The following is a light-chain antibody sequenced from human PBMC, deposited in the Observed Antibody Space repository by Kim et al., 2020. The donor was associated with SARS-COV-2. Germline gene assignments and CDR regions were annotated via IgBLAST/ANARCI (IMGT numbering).Light chain of an antibody. V-gene: IGKV1-8*01. J-gene: IGKJ1*01. CDR3: QQYYAYPRT. CDR2: AAS. CDR1: QDINTY. Sequence: ASTGDRVTITRRASQDINTYLGWYQQKPGKAPNLLVYAASILQSGVPSRFSGSGSGTEFTLTISRLQSEDFATYYCQQYYAYPRTFGQGTRVEIK.